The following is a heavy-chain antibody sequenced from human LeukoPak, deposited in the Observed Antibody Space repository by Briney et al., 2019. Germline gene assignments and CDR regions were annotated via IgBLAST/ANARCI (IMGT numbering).Heavy chain of an antibody. J-gene: IGHJ4*02. D-gene: IGHD5-12*01. CDR3: AKGRNSGYGGVDY. CDR2: ISGSGGST. Sequence: PSETLSLTCTVSAGSISSSNYYWGWIRRPPGKGLEWVSAISGSGGSTYYADSVKGRFTISRDNSKNTLYLQMNSLRAEDTAVYYCAKGRNSGYGGVDYWGQGTLVTVSS. CDR1: AGSISSSNYY. V-gene: IGHV3-23*01.